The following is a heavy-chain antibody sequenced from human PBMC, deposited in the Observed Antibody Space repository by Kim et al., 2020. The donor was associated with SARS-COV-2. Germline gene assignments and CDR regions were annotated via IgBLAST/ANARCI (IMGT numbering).Heavy chain of an antibody. J-gene: IGHJ4*02. Sequence: SETLSLTCTVSGGSISSSSYYWGWIRQPPGKGLEWIGSIYYSGSTYYNPSLKSRVTISVDTSKNQFSLKLSSVTAADTAMYYCARATMIVVVKGFDYWGQGTLVTVSS. CDR1: GGSISSSSYY. CDR3: ARATMIVVVKGFDY. D-gene: IGHD3-22*01. V-gene: IGHV4-39*07. CDR2: IYYSGST.